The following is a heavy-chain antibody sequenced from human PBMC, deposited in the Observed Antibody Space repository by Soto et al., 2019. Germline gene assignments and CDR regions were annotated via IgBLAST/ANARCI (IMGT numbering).Heavy chain of an antibody. D-gene: IGHD3-22*01. CDR3: APDLVNDQSKWFFGY. V-gene: IGHV3-15*07. CDR1: GFTFNDAW. Sequence: EVQLVESGGGLVKPGGSLRLSCAASGFTFNDAWVNWVRQAPGKGLEWVGRIKSKTNGGTTDLAAPVKGRFTISSDDSKNTLYLDMNSLKTEDTAVYYCAPDLVNDQSKWFFGYRGQGTLVTVSS. CDR2: IKSKTNGGTT. J-gene: IGHJ4*02.